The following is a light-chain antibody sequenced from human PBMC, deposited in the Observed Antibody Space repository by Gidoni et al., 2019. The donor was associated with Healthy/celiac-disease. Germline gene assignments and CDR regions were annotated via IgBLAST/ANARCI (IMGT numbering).Light chain of an antibody. Sequence: EIVLTQSPGNLSLSPGERATLSCRASQSVSSSYLAWYQQKPGQAPRLLIYGASSRATVIPDRFSGSGSGTDFTLTISRLEPEDFAVYYCQQYGSSPGTFGQGTKVEIK. CDR3: QQYGSSPGT. J-gene: IGKJ1*01. CDR2: GAS. V-gene: IGKV3-20*01. CDR1: QSVSSSY.